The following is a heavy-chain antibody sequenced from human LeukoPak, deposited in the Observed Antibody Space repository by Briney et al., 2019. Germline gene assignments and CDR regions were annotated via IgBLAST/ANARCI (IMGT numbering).Heavy chain of an antibody. CDR3: AKDMRGSGSQSYYYYYYGMDV. J-gene: IGHJ6*02. V-gene: IGHV3-9*01. CDR2: ISWNSGSI. CDR1: GFTFDDYA. D-gene: IGHD1-26*01. Sequence: PGGSLRLSCAASGFTFDDYAMHWVRRAPGKGLEWVSGISWNSGSIGYADSVKGRFTISRDNAKNSLYLQMNSLRAEDTALYYCAKDMRGSGSQSYYYYYYGMDVWGQGTTVTVSS.